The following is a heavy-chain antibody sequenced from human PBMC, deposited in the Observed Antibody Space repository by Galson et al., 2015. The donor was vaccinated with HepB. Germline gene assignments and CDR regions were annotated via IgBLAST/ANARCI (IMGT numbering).Heavy chain of an antibody. CDR3: ARPFLWFGELPYYFDY. Sequence: SVKVSCKASGYTLTSYGISWVRQAPGQGLEWMGWISAYNGNTNYAQKLQGRVTMTTDTSTSTAYMELRSLRSDDTAVYYCARPFLWFGELPYYFDYWGQGTLVTVSS. CDR2: ISAYNGNT. D-gene: IGHD3-10*01. CDR1: GYTLTSYG. J-gene: IGHJ4*02. V-gene: IGHV1-18*01.